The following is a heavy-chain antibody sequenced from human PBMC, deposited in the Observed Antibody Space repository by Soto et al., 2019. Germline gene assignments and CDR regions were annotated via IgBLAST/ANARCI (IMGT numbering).Heavy chain of an antibody. CDR2: LYWDDDK. CDR3: AHRVLRTVFGLVTTTAIYFDF. V-gene: IGHV2-5*02. CDR1: GFSLTTSGVG. Sequence: QITLNESGPTVVRPTETLTLTCRFSGFSLTTSGVGVGWIRQSPGKAPEWLALLYWDDDKRYSASLKSRLTITKDTSMNQVVLTVSDLDPTDTATYYCAHRVLRTVFGLVTTTAIYFDFWGQGTPVAVSS. D-gene: IGHD3-3*01. J-gene: IGHJ4*02.